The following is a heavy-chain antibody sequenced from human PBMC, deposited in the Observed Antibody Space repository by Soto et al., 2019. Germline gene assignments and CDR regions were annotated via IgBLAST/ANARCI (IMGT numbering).Heavy chain of an antibody. CDR1: GFTFSSYS. J-gene: IGHJ4*02. CDR3: ASSRGYSSGWYGY. D-gene: IGHD6-19*01. CDR2: ISSSNNYI. V-gene: IGHV3-21*01. Sequence: EVQLVESGGGLVKPGGSLRLSCAVSGFTFSSYSMNWVRQAPGKGLEWVSSISSSNNYIYYADSVKGRFTITRANAKNSLYLQMNSLRAADTAVYYCASSRGYSSGWYGYWGQGTLGTVAS.